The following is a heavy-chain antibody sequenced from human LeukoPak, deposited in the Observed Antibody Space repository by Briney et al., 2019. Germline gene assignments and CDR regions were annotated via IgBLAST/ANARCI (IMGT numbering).Heavy chain of an antibody. CDR3: ARPSYTSSWYPDY. D-gene: IGHD6-13*01. CDR2: ISSSSSYI. CDR1: GFTFHTYT. V-gene: IGHV3-21*01. J-gene: IGHJ4*02. Sequence: GSLRLSCAASGFTFHTYTMNWVRQAPGKGLEWVSSISSSSSYIYYADSVKGRFTISRDNAKDSLYLQMNSLRAEDTAVYYCARPSYTSSWYPDYWGQGTLVTVSS.